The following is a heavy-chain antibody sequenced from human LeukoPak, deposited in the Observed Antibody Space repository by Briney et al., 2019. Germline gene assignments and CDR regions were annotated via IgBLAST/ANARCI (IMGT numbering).Heavy chain of an antibody. CDR3: ARAPSVRAVRGIATILRIKAEYYFDY. Sequence: GGSLRLSCAASGFTFSSYSMNWVRQAPGKGLEWVSSISSSSSYIYYADSVKGRFTISRDNAKNSLYLQMNSLRAEDTAVYYCARAPSVRAVRGIATILRIKAEYYFDYWGQGTLVTVSS. CDR1: GFTFSSYS. J-gene: IGHJ4*02. CDR2: ISSSSSYI. V-gene: IGHV3-21*01. D-gene: IGHD5-24*01.